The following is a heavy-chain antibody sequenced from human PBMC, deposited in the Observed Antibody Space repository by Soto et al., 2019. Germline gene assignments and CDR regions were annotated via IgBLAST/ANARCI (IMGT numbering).Heavy chain of an antibody. CDR1: GYTFTNNW. D-gene: IGHD6-13*01. CDR2: INPSGGNT. CDR3: ARDHSIASSGAWWLDP. J-gene: IGHJ5*02. Sequence: AASVKVSCKASGYTFTNNWIHWVRRAPGQGLEWMATINPSGGNTNYAHKFQGRVTMTRDTSTSTVYMELSSLTPEDTAVYYCARDHSIASSGAWWLDPWGQGTLVTVSS. V-gene: IGHV1-46*01.